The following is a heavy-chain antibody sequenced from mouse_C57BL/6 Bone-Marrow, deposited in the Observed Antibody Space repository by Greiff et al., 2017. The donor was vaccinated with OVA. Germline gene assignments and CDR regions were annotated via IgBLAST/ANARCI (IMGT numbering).Heavy chain of an antibody. V-gene: IGHV1-72*01. Sequence: VQLQQPGAELVKPGASVKLSCKASGSTFTSYWMHWVKQRPGRGLEWIGRIDPNSGGTKYNEKFKSKATLTVDKPSSTAYMQLSSLTSEDSAVYYCARVGVGNYEGVDYWGQGTSVTVSS. CDR3: ARVGVGNYEGVDY. D-gene: IGHD2-1*01. CDR2: IDPNSGGT. CDR1: GSTFTSYW. J-gene: IGHJ4*01.